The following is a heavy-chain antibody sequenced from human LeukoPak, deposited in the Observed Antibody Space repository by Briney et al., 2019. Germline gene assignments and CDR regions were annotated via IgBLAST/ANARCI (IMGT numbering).Heavy chain of an antibody. CDR2: IYTSGST. CDR3: VYNRGDT. V-gene: IGHV4-61*02. CDR1: GGSISSGSYY. J-gene: IGHJ5*02. Sequence: SETLSLTCTVSGGSISSGSYYWSWIRQPAGKGLEWIGRIYTSGSTNYNPSLKSRVTISVDTSKNQFSLKLSSVTAADTAVYYCVYNRGDTWGQGTLVTVSS. D-gene: IGHD5-24*01.